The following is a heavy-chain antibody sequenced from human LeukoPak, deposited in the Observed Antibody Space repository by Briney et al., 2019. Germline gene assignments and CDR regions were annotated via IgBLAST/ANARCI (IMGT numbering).Heavy chain of an antibody. J-gene: IGHJ4*02. V-gene: IGHV3-15*01. CDR2: IKSTTVGGTT. CDR3: TTGPGNSGY. Sequence: KTGGSLRLSCAVSGLTFSNAWMSWVRQAPGKGLEWVGRIKSTTVGGTTEYAAPVKGRFTISRDDSKNTVYLQMNSLKTEDTAVYYCTTGPGNSGYWGQGTLVTVSS. D-gene: IGHD4-23*01. CDR1: GLTFSNAW.